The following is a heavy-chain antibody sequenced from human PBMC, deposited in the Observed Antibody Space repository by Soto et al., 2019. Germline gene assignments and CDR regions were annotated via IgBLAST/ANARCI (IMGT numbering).Heavy chain of an antibody. CDR3: AREYTAWPLAYGLDV. Sequence: PGWSLRLSCVCSVLTFSNYSINWVRQAPGKGLEWVSSISSRSDIYYADSVKGRFTISRDNAKNSVSLQMNSLRAEDTAVYYCAREYTAWPLAYGLDVWGQGTTVTVSS. V-gene: IGHV3-21*01. CDR2: ISSRSDI. CDR1: VLTFSNYS. D-gene: IGHD2-2*02. J-gene: IGHJ6*02.